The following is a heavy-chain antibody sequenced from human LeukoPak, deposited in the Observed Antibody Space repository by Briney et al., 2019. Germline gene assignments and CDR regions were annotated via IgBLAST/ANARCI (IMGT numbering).Heavy chain of an antibody. V-gene: IGHV4-4*07. Sequence: PSETLSLTCTVSGDSIRSYYWTWIRQPAGKGLEWIGRIYTSGTTNYNPSLKSRVIMSVDTSKNQFSLKLSSVTAADTAVYYCARDHPYDFWSGPSDYYMDVWGKGTTVTVSS. CDR3: ARDHPYDFWSGPSDYYMDV. J-gene: IGHJ6*03. CDR1: GDSIRSYY. CDR2: IYTSGTT. D-gene: IGHD3-3*01.